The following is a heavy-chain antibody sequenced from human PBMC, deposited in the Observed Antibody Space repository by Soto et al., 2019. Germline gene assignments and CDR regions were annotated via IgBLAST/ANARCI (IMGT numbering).Heavy chain of an antibody. CDR3: VKDVRPDGYWDFDY. D-gene: IGHD5-12*01. Sequence: EVQLLESGGGSVQPGGSLRLSCAASGFTFSTFAMSWVRQAPGKGLEWVSGILGRGDTYYEESVKGRFTISRDNSKNTLFLQLNSRRVEDTAIYYCVKDVRPDGYWDFDYWGQGTLVIVSS. CDR2: ILGRGDT. CDR1: GFTFSTFA. V-gene: IGHV3-23*01. J-gene: IGHJ4*02.